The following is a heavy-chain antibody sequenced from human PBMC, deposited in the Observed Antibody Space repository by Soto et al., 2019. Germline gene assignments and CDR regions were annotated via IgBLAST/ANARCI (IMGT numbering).Heavy chain of an antibody. Sequence: ASVKVSCKASGYTFTSYDINWVRQAPGQGLEWMGWMNPNSGNTGYAQKFQGRVTMTRDTSISTAYLELSSLTSDDTAVYYCAREDIVVVPPSRPIDLWGQGTLVTVSS. D-gene: IGHD2-2*01. J-gene: IGHJ5*02. V-gene: IGHV1-8*01. CDR2: MNPNSGNT. CDR3: AREDIVVVPPSRPIDL. CDR1: GYTFTSYD.